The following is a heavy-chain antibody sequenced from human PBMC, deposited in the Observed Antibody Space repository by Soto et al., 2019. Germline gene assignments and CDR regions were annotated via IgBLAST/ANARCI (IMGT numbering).Heavy chain of an antibody. D-gene: IGHD3-22*01. CDR3: ARSDSSGKTRYYFDH. Sequence: QGQLQESGPGLVKPSQTLSLTCTVSGGSISSGSYYWTWIRQHPGKGLEWIGYIYSTESTYYNPSLKSRLTISVDMSASQFSLRLCSVTVADTAVYYCARSDSSGKTRYYFDHWGQVTLVTVSS. J-gene: IGHJ4*02. CDR2: IYSTEST. V-gene: IGHV4-31*03. CDR1: GGSISSGSYY.